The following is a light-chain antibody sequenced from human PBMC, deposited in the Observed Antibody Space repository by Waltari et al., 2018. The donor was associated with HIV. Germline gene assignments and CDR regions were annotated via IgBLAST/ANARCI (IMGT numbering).Light chain of an antibody. V-gene: IGLV2-8*01. Sequence: QSAPTQPHSASGSPGHSVTISCTGTRRDVGPSDFHSWYRQHPRKVPKLIISEVTNRPSGVPDRFFGSKSDNTASLTISGLQAEDEADYYCTSYASNNNYVFGTGTKVTVL. J-gene: IGLJ1*01. CDR1: RRDVGPSDF. CDR3: TSYASNNNYV. CDR2: EVT.